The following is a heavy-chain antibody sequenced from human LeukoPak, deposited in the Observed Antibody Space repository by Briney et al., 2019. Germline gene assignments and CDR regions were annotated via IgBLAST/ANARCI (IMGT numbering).Heavy chain of an antibody. D-gene: IGHD3-10*01. Sequence: GGSPSLSCAASGFTFSSYAMSWVRQAPGKGLEWVSAISGSGGSTYYADSVKGRFTISRDNSKNTLYLQMNSLRAEDTAVYYCAKSSGTMVQGANWFDPWGQGTLVTVSS. CDR2: ISGSGGST. J-gene: IGHJ5*02. CDR1: GFTFSSYA. V-gene: IGHV3-23*01. CDR3: AKSSGTMVQGANWFDP.